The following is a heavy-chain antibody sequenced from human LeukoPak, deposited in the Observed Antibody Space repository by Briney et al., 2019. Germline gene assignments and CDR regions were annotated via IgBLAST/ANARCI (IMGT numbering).Heavy chain of an antibody. V-gene: IGHV4-39*01. CDR1: GGSISSSSYY. CDR3: ARAQGHPNYDYYYGMDV. CDR2: IYYSGGT. J-gene: IGHJ6*02. Sequence: PSETMSLTCTVYGGSISSSSYYWGWIRQPPGKGLEWIGSIYYSGGTYYNPSLKSRVTISVDTSKNQFSLKLSSVTAADTAVYYCARAQGHPNYDYYYGMDVWGQGTTVTVSS.